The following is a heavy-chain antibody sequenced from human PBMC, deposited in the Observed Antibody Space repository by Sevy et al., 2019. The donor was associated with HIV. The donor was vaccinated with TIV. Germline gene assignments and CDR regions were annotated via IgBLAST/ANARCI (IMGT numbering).Heavy chain of an antibody. D-gene: IGHD4-17*01. Sequence: AAVKVSCKASGYIFTNYPICWVRQAPGQGLEWMGCIRTSNRETKYAQKLQGRAIMTTDTSTSTVYMDLRNLRSDDTAVYYCARDSDGTCHDYLDYFDYWGQGTSVTVSS. CDR3: ARDSDGTCHDYLDYFDY. J-gene: IGHJ4*02. CDR1: GYIFTNYP. CDR2: IRTSNRET. V-gene: IGHV1-18*01.